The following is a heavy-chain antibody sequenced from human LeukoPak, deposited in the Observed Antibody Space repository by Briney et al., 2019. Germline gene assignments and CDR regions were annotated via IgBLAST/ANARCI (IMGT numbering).Heavy chain of an antibody. J-gene: IGHJ4*02. Sequence: GRSLRLSCAASGFVFRSYPMQWVRQAPGKGLEWVTIISYDGNHIFYADSVKGRFTISRDNSKNTLYLQMNGLRPEDTAVYYCETAIQLRPFWGQGTLVTVSS. CDR2: ISYDGNHI. CDR3: ETAIQLRPF. V-gene: IGHV3-30*04. D-gene: IGHD1-1*01. CDR1: GFVFRSYP.